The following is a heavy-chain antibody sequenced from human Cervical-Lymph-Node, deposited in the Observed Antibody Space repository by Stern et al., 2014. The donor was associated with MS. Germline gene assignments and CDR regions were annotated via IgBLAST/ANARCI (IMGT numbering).Heavy chain of an antibody. CDR1: GFTFSSYG. D-gene: IGHD3-3*01. CDR3: AKDSTPDLDDFWSGYSDY. CDR2: LSYDGSNK. Sequence: PLVESGGGVVQPGRSLRLSCAASGFTFSSYGMHWVRQAPGKGLEWVAVLSYDGSNKYYADSVKGRFTISRDNSKNTLYLQMNSLRAEDTAVYYCAKDSTPDLDDFWSGYSDYWGQGTLVTVSS. J-gene: IGHJ4*02. V-gene: IGHV3-30*18.